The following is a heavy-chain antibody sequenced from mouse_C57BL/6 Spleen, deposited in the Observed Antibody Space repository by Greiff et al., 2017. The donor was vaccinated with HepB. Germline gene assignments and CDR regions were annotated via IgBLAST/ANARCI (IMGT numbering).Heavy chain of an antibody. CDR2: IYPGDGDT. Sequence: VQGVESGPELVKPGASVKISCKASGYAFSSSWMNWVKQRPGKGLEWIGRIYPGDGDTNYNGKFKGKATLTADKSSSTAYMQLSSLTSEDSAVYFCARSSYSYYFDYWGQGTTLTVSS. V-gene: IGHV1-82*01. CDR1: GYAFSSSW. CDR3: ARSSYSYYFDY. J-gene: IGHJ2*01. D-gene: IGHD1-1*01.